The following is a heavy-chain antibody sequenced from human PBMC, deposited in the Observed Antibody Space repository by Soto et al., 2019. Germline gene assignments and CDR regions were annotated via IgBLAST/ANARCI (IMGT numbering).Heavy chain of an antibody. CDR2: ITYERSNK. V-gene: IGHV3-30*03. Sequence: GGSLRLSCAASGFTFSSYGMHWVRQAPGKGLEWVAVITYERSNKYYADSVRGRFTISRDNAKNSLYLQMNSLRAEDTAVYYCARAGTSSSWSFTNFWGQGTQVTVSS. D-gene: IGHD6-13*01. CDR1: GFTFSSYG. J-gene: IGHJ4*02. CDR3: ARAGTSSSWSFTNF.